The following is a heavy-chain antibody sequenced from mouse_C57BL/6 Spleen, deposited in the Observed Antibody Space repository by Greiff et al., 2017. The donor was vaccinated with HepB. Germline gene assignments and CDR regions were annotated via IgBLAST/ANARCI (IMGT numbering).Heavy chain of an antibody. J-gene: IGHJ1*03. Sequence: EVQLVESGGGLVQPKGSLKLSCAASGFTFNTYALHWVRQAPGKGLEWVARIRRKSSKYATYYTDSVKDRFTISRDDSQSMLYLQMNNLKTEDTAMYYCVRDGSSPGYFDVWGTGTTVTVSS. CDR2: IRRKSSKYAT. D-gene: IGHD1-1*01. V-gene: IGHV10-3*01. CDR1: GFTFNTYA. CDR3: VRDGSSPGYFDV.